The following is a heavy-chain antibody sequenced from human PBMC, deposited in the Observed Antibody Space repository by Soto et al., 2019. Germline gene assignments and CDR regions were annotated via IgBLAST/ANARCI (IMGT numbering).Heavy chain of an antibody. V-gene: IGHV1-46*01. CDR3: AREENCSDGICYSEYFQR. CDR2: VNPSGGST. Sequence: QVQLEQSGAEVKKPGASVKVSCKASGYIFTAYSMDWVRRAPGQGLQWMGVVNPSGGSTNYAQKFQGRITLTRDTSRNTFYMDLSSLTSEDTAVYYCAREENCSDGICYSEYFQRWGQGTLVTVSS. J-gene: IGHJ1*01. D-gene: IGHD2-15*01. CDR1: GYIFTAYS.